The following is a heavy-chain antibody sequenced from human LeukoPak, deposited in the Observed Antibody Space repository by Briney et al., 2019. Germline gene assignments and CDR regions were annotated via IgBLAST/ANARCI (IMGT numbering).Heavy chain of an antibody. CDR3: ASWEYYGDNPFDY. D-gene: IGHD4-23*01. CDR2: ISYDGSNK. Sequence: GGSLRLSCAASGFTFSSYAMHWVRQAPGKGLEWVAVISYDGSNKYYADSVKGRFTISRDNSKNTLYLQMNSLRAEDTAVYYCASWEYYGDNPFDYWGQGTLVTVSS. V-gene: IGHV3-30*01. J-gene: IGHJ4*02. CDR1: GFTFSSYA.